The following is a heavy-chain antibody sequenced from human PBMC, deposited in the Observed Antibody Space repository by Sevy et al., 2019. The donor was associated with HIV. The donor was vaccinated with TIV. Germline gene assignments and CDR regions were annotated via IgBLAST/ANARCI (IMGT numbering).Heavy chain of an antibody. Sequence: TLSLTCTVSGGSISSSSYYWGWIRQPPGKRLEWIGSIYYSGSTYYNPSLKSRVTISVDTSKNQFSLKLSSVTAADTAVYYCARQRFLEWYPSNWFDPWGQGTLVTVSS. J-gene: IGHJ5*02. CDR3: ARQRFLEWYPSNWFDP. D-gene: IGHD3-3*01. CDR2: IYYSGST. V-gene: IGHV4-39*01. CDR1: GGSISSSSYY.